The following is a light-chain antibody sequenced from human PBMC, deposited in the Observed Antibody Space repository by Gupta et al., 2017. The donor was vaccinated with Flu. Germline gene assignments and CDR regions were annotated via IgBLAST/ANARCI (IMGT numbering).Light chain of an antibody. CDR3: SSYTSSNTLV. J-gene: IGLJ1*01. Sequence: QSALTQPASVSGSPGQSITISCTGTSSDVGGYNSVSWYQHHPGKAPKLMIYDVSNWPSGVSDRFSGSKSGNTASLTISVLQAEDEAEYYCSSYTSSNTLVFGTGTKVNVL. CDR1: SSDVGGYNS. CDR2: DVS. V-gene: IGLV2-14*01.